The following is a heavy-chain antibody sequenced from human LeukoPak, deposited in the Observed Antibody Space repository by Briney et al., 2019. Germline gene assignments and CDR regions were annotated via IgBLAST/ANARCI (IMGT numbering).Heavy chain of an antibody. V-gene: IGHV1-18*01. CDR1: GYTFTSYG. J-gene: IGHJ6*03. CDR2: ISAYNGNT. Sequence: ASVKVSCKASGYTFTSYGISWVRQAPGQGLEWMGWISAYNGNTNYAQKLQSRVTMTTDTSTSTAYMELRSLRSDDTAVYYCARVTYPSGSYYDYYYYYYMDVWGKGTTVTVSS. CDR3: ARVTYPSGSYYDYYYYYYMDV. D-gene: IGHD1-26*01.